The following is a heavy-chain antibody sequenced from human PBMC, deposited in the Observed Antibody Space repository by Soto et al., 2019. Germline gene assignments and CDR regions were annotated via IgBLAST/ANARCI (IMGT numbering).Heavy chain of an antibody. CDR2: INPSGGST. V-gene: IGHV1-46*01. J-gene: IGHJ4*02. D-gene: IGHD5-12*01. Sequence: ASVEVSCKASGYTFTIYYMHWVRQAPGQGLEWMGIINPSGGSTSYAQKFQGRVTMTRDTSTSTVYMELSSLRSEDTAVYYCAREGIVATILSDYWGQGTLVTVSS. CDR3: AREGIVATILSDY. CDR1: GYTFTIYY.